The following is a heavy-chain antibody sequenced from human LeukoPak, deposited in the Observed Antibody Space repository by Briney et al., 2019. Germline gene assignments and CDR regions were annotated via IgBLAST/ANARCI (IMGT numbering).Heavy chain of an antibody. CDR1: GGSISNYY. V-gene: IGHV4-59*01. CDR2: IYYSGSI. J-gene: IGHJ4*02. D-gene: IGHD3-22*01. CDR3: ARENPSGYYNRPIDY. Sequence: SETLSLTCTVSGGSISNYYWSCIRQPPGKGLEWIGDIYYSGSIKYNPSLKSRVTMSVDTSKNQFSLKLSSVTAADTAIYYCARENPSGYYNRPIDYWGQGTLVTVSS.